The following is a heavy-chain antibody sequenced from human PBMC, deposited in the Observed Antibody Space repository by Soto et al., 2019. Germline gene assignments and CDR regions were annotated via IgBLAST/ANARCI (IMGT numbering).Heavy chain of an antibody. V-gene: IGHV4-59*08. J-gene: IGHJ4*02. Sequence: SETLSLTCTVSGGSISSYYWSWIRQPPGKGLEWIGYIYYSGSTNYNPSLKSRVTISVDTSKNQFSLKLSSVTAADTAVYYCARHSPYHAAQDYWGQGTLVTVSS. CDR1: GGSISSYY. CDR3: ARHSPYHAAQDY. CDR2: IYYSGST. D-gene: IGHD2-2*01.